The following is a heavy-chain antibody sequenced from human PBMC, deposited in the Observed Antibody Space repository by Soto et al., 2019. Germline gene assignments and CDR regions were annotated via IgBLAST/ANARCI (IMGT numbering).Heavy chain of an antibody. CDR2: ISYDGSNK. Sequence: PGGSLRLSCAASGFTFSSYGMHWVRQAPGKGLEWVAVISYDGSNKYYADSVKGRFTISRDNSKNTLYLQMNSLRAEDTAVYYCAKTVSKYYFDYWGQRTLVTVSS. CDR3: AKTVSKYYFDY. V-gene: IGHV3-30*18. J-gene: IGHJ4*02. CDR1: GFTFSSYG. D-gene: IGHD3-3*02.